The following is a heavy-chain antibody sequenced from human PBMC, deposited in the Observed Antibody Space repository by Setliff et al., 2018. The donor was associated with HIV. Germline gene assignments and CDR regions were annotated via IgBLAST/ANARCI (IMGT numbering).Heavy chain of an antibody. CDR3: ARGPGYCTNGLCYPPDWVQH. CDR1: GYTFTRYG. Sequence: GASVKVSCKASGYTFTRYGVTWVRQAPGQGLEWMGWISVYNGKTNYAQNLQGRVTMTTDTSTSTAYMELRSLRSDDTALYFCARGPGYCTNGLCYPPDWVQHWGQGTLVTVSS. V-gene: IGHV1-18*01. D-gene: IGHD2-8*01. CDR2: ISVYNGKT. J-gene: IGHJ1*01.